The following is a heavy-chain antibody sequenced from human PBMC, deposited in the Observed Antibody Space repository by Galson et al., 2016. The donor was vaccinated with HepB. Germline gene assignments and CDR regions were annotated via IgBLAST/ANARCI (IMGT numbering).Heavy chain of an antibody. CDR1: GFSLATSGAG. J-gene: IGHJ4*02. Sequence: PALVKPTQTLTLTCTFSGFSLATSGAGVGWIRQPPGKAPEWLALIYWDGDKRYRPSLKTILAIDKETSTNKLVLKMTNLDPVDTATYYCAHRRANYELLFAYWGQGILVTVSS. CDR2: IYWDGDK. D-gene: IGHD3-3*01. V-gene: IGHV2-5*02. CDR3: AHRRANYELLFAY.